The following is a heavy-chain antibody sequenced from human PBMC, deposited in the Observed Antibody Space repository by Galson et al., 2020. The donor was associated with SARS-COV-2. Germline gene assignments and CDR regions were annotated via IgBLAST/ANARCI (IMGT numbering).Heavy chain of an antibody. V-gene: IGHV1-18*04. D-gene: IGHD3-9*01. Sequence: ASVKVSCKASGYTFTSYGISWVRQAPGQGLEWMGWISAYNGNTNYAQKLQGRVTMTTDTSTSTTYMELRSLRSDDTAVYYCARQKTTEKFDYIFDGDYYYYGMDVWGQGTTVTVSS. J-gene: IGHJ6*02. CDR3: ARQKTTEKFDYIFDGDYYYYGMDV. CDR1: GYTFTSYG. CDR2: ISAYNGNT.